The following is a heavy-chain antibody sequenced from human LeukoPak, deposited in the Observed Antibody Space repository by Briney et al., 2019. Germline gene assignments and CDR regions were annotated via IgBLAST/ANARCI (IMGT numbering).Heavy chain of an antibody. D-gene: IGHD3-16*02. CDR3: VRETVSVITDFDY. J-gene: IGHJ4*02. V-gene: IGHV3-7*01. Sequence: PGGSLRLSCAASGFTFSRHWMTWVRQAPGKGLEWVANIKEDGSEQYYVDSIKGRFTISRDNAKNSLYLHMSSLRAADTAIYYCVRETVSVITDFDYWGQGTLVTVSS. CDR2: IKEDGSEQ. CDR1: GFTFSRHW.